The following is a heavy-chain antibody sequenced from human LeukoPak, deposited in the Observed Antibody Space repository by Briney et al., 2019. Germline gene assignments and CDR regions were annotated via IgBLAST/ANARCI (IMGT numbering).Heavy chain of an antibody. Sequence: KSGGSLRLSCAASGFTFSDHYMSWIRQAPGKGLDWVSYISSGGSTIYYADSVRGRFTISRDNAKKSLYLQKNSLRAEDTAVYYCARVSCSSTSCPYGIYFDYWGQGTLVTVSS. CDR3: ARVSCSSTSCPYGIYFDY. V-gene: IGHV3-11*04. CDR2: ISSGGSTI. CDR1: GFTFSDHY. J-gene: IGHJ4*02. D-gene: IGHD2-2*01.